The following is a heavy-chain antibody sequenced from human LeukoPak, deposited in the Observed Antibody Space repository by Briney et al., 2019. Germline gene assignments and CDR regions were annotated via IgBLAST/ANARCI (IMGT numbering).Heavy chain of an antibody. CDR3: ARISMFPGDVWKSDLRFYFDK. CDR2: IYFSGDT. J-gene: IGHJ4*02. Sequence: PSETLSLICTVSGGSISSSTNRWGWIRQPPGKGLEWIGSIYFSGDTHYNSSLKSRVTLSVDTSKNHFSLNLTSVTAADTALYFCARISMFPGDVWKSDLRFYFDKWGQGTPVTVSS. CDR1: GGSISSSTNR. V-gene: IGHV4-39*02. D-gene: IGHD3-3*01.